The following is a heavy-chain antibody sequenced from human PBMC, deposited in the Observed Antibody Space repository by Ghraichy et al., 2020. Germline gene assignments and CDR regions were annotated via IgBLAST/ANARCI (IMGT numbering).Heavy chain of an antibody. CDR3: AKDGGRAAAGTHSNFDY. CDR2: ISGSGGST. D-gene: IGHD6-13*01. CDR1: GFTFSSYA. V-gene: IGHV3-23*01. Sequence: GESLNISCAASGFTFSSYAMSWVRQAPGKGLEWVSAISGSGGSTYYADSVKGRFTISRDNSKNTLYLQMNSLRAEDTAVYYCAKDGGRAAAGTHSNFDYWGQGTLVTVSS. J-gene: IGHJ4*02.